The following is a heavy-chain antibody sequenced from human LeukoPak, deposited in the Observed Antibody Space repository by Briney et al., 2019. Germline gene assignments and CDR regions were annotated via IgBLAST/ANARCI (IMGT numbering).Heavy chain of an antibody. Sequence: GGSLRLSCAASGFTFSSYEMNWVRQAPGKGLEWVSYISSSGSTIYYADSVKGRFTISRDNAKNSLYLQMNSLRAEDTAVYYCTRLFSYYDILTGYYSPFDYWGQGTLVTVSS. D-gene: IGHD3-9*01. J-gene: IGHJ4*02. CDR3: TRLFSYYDILTGYYSPFDY. CDR1: GFTFSSYE. CDR2: ISSSGSTI. V-gene: IGHV3-48*03.